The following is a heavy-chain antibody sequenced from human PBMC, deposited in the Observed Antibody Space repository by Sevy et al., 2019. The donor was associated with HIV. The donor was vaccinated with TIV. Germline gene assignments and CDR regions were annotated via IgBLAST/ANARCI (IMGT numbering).Heavy chain of an antibody. J-gene: IGHJ4*02. CDR2: ISGSGGST. V-gene: IGHV3-23*01. D-gene: IGHD3-3*01. CDR3: GKDVNYDFWGGAYDVDY. CDR1: GFTFSSYA. Sequence: GGSLRLSCAASGFTFSSYAMSWVRQAPGKGLEWVSAISGSGGSTYYGDSVKGRLTISRDNSKNTLYLQMNSLRVEDTAVDYCGKDVNYDFWGGAYDVDYWGQGTLVTVSS.